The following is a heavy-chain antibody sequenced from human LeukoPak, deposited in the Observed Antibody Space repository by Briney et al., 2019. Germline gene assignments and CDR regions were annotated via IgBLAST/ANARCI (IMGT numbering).Heavy chain of an antibody. D-gene: IGHD4-11*01. CDR1: GYPFTSYT. CDR2: ISAGNANT. Sequence: GASVKVSCKASGYPFTSYTIYWVRQAPGQRLEWMGRISAGNANTKYLQKFQGRVTITRDTAASTVYMELSSLRSEDPAVYYCARSYNNYLGAFDIWGQGTMVTVSS. CDR3: ARSYNNYLGAFDI. J-gene: IGHJ3*02. V-gene: IGHV1-3*01.